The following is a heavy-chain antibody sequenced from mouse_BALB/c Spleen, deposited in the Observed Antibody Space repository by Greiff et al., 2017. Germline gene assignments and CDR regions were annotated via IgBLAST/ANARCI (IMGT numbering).Heavy chain of an antibody. J-gene: IGHJ2*01. D-gene: IGHD1-1*01. CDR1: GFTFSSYY. CDR2: INSNGGST. V-gene: IGHV5-6-2*01. Sequence: EVQRVESGGGLVKLGGSLKLSCAASGFTFSSYYMSWVRQTPEKRLELVAAINSNGGSTYYPDTVKGRFTISRDNAKNTLYLQMSSLKSEDTALYYCARHPTTSYYFDYWGQGTTLTVSS. CDR3: ARHPTTSYYFDY.